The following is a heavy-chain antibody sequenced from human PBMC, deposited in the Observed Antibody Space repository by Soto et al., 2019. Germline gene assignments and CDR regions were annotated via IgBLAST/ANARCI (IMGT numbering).Heavy chain of an antibody. J-gene: IGHJ3*02. D-gene: IGHD4-17*01. Sequence: QVQLQESGPGLVKPSETLSLTCTVSGGSISSYYWSWIRQPPGKGLEWIGYIYYSGSTNYNPSLKSRVTISVDTSKNQFSLKLSSVTAADTAVYYCARRYGSACDIWGQGTMVTVSS. CDR3: ARRYGSACDI. V-gene: IGHV4-59*01. CDR1: GGSISSYY. CDR2: IYYSGST.